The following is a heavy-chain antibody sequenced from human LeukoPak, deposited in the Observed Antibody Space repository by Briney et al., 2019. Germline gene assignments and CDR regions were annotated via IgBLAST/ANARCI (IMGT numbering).Heavy chain of an antibody. V-gene: IGHV3-15*01. CDR1: EFTINDAW. Sequence: KPGGSLRLSCAASEFTINDAWMSWVRQAPGKGLEWVGRIKSKTDGGTTEYAAPVKGRFTISRDDSKNTLYLQMNSLKTEDTAMYYCSSWGSTPGVSSGDYWGQGTLVTVSS. J-gene: IGHJ4*02. CDR3: SSWGSTPGVSSGDY. D-gene: IGHD3-10*01. CDR2: IKSKTDGGTT.